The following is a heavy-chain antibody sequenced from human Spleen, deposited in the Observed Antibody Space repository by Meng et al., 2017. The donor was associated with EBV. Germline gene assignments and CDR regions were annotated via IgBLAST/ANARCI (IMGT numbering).Heavy chain of an antibody. Sequence: QVRLKGSGPGLVKPSETLSLTCTVSGGSVSSGSYYWSWIRQPPGKGLEWIGYIYYSGSTNYNPSLKSRVTISVDTSKNQFSLKLSSVTAADTAVYYCARQYCSTTSCYRDSFGYWGQGTLVTVSS. CDR3: ARQYCSTTSCYRDSFGY. V-gene: IGHV4-61*01. J-gene: IGHJ4*02. CDR2: IYYSGST. D-gene: IGHD2-2*01. CDR1: GGSVSSGSYY.